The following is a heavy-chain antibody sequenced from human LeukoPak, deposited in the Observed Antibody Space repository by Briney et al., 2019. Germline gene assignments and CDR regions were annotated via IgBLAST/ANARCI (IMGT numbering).Heavy chain of an antibody. Sequence: PGGSLRLSCEVSGFTFSDHYMSWIRQAPGKRLEWVSYISSGSTYTNYADSVEGRFTISRDNAKNSLYLQMNSLRAEDTAVYYCARGDYGGDYFDYLGQGTLITVSS. CDR2: ISSGSTYT. V-gene: IGHV3-11*05. CDR3: ARGDYGGDYFDY. J-gene: IGHJ4*02. CDR1: GFTFSDHY. D-gene: IGHD4-23*01.